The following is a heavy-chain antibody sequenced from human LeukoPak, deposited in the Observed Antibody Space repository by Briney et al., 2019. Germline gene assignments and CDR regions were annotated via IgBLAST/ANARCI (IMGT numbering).Heavy chain of an antibody. Sequence: PSETLSLTCTVSGGSISSYYWSWIRQPPGKGLEWIGYIYYSGSTNYNPSLKSRVTISVDTSKNQSSLKLSSVTAADTAVYYCARGLTTMVRGNWFDPWGQGTLVTVSS. D-gene: IGHD3-10*01. J-gene: IGHJ5*02. CDR2: IYYSGST. CDR3: ARGLTTMVRGNWFDP. V-gene: IGHV4-59*01. CDR1: GGSISSYY.